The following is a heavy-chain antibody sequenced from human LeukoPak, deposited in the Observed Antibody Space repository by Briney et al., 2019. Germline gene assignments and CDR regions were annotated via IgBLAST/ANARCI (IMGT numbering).Heavy chain of an antibody. D-gene: IGHD3-10*01. J-gene: IGHJ5*02. CDR2: ISAYNGNT. CDR1: GYTFTGYY. Sequence: ASVKVSCKASGYTFTGYYMHWVRQAPGQGLEWMGWISAYNGNTNYAQKPQGRVTMTTDTSTSTAYMELRSLRSDDTAVYYCARAGGVVGDGWFDPWGQGTLVTVSS. V-gene: IGHV1-18*04. CDR3: ARAGGVVGDGWFDP.